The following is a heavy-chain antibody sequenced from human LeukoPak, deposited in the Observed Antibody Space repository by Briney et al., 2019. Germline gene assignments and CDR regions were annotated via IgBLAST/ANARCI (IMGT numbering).Heavy chain of an antibody. V-gene: IGHV3-23*01. CDR3: AGGTGLPPANYFYYGMDV. CDR2: ISGSGGST. CDR1: GFTFSSYS. J-gene: IGHJ6*02. D-gene: IGHD3/OR15-3a*01. Sequence: GGSLRLSCAASGFTFSSYSMNWVRQAPGKGLEWVSTISGSGGSTYYADSVKGRFTFSRDNSKSTLYLQMNSLRVEDTAVYYCAGGTGLPPANYFYYGMDVWGQGTTVTVSS.